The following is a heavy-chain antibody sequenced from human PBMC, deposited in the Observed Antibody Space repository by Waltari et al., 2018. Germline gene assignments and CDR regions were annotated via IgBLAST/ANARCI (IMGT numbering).Heavy chain of an antibody. CDR1: GGSFSGYY. J-gene: IGHJ6*02. Sequence: QVQLQQWGAGLLKPSETLSLTCAVYGGSFSGYYWSWIRQPPGKGLEWIGEINHSGSTNYNPARKSRVTISVDTSKNQFSLKLSSVTAADTAVYYCARDTMTDYGDYARGYYYGMDVWGQGTTVTVSS. V-gene: IGHV4-34*01. CDR2: INHSGST. CDR3: ARDTMTDYGDYARGYYYGMDV. D-gene: IGHD4-17*01.